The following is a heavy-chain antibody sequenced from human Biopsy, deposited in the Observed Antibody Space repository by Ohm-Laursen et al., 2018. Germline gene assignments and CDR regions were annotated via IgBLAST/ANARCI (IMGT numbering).Heavy chain of an antibody. V-gene: IGHV4-34*01. J-gene: IGHJ6*02. CDR2: INHSGRT. CDR1: GESFNGCY. Sequence: TLPLTCAVYGESFNGCYWSWIRQTPGKGLEWIGEINHSGRTNYNPSLKSRVTISVDTSKNQFSLKVRSVTAADTAVYYCVRGVDYYDPYHYYALDVWGQGTTVTVSS. D-gene: IGHD3-22*01. CDR3: VRGVDYYDPYHYYALDV.